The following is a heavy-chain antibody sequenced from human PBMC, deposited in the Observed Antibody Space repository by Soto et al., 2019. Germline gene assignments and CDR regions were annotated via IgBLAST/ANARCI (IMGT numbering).Heavy chain of an antibody. J-gene: IGHJ4*02. CDR3: ASSSGGSPGLFDY. CDR1: GGTFSSYT. V-gene: IGHV1-69*02. Sequence: SVKVSCKASGGTFSSYTISWVRQAPGQGLEWMGRIIPILGIANYAQKFQGRVTITADKSTSTAYMELSSLRSEDTAVYYCASSSGGSPGLFDYWGQGTLVTVSS. CDR2: IIPILGIA. D-gene: IGHD2-15*01.